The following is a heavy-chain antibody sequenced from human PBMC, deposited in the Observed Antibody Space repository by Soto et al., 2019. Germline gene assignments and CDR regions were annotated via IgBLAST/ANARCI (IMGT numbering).Heavy chain of an antibody. CDR3: AADTGEETYCTNGVCSYGVDV. V-gene: IGHV1-58*01. CDR1: GFTFTSSA. Sequence: SVKVSCKASGFTFTSSAVQWVRQARGQGLEWIGWIVVGSGNTNYAQKFQERVTITRDMSTSTAYMELSSLRSEDTAVYYCAADTGEETYCTNGVCSYGVDVWGQGTTVTVSS. J-gene: IGHJ6*02. CDR2: IVVGSGNT. D-gene: IGHD2-8*01.